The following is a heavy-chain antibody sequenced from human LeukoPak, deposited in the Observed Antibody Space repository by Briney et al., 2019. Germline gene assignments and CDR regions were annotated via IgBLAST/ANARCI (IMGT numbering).Heavy chain of an antibody. J-gene: IGHJ4*02. V-gene: IGHV4-34*01. D-gene: IGHD2-15*01. Sequence: SETLSLTCAVYGESLNSYYWSWVRQPPGEGLEWIGEIYESGTTEYNPSLKSRVTKSMVPSKQQFSLSLSSVTAADTAVYYCARGAWATRLGSWGLGTPVIVSS. CDR2: IYESGTT. CDR1: GESLNSYY. CDR3: ARGAWATRLGS.